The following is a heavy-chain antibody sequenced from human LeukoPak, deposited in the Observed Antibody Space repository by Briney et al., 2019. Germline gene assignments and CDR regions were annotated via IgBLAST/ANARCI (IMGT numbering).Heavy chain of an antibody. V-gene: IGHV3-23*01. J-gene: IGHJ4*02. CDR2: ISGSGGST. D-gene: IGHD2-2*02. CDR3: AKDKGYCSSTRCYTIFDY. CDR1: GFTFSSYA. Sequence: GGSLRLSCAASGFTFSSYAMSWVRQAPGKGLEWVSAISGSGGSTYYADSVKGRFTISRDNSKNTLYLQMNSLRAEDTAVYYCAKDKGYCSSTRCYTIFDYWGQGTLVTVSS.